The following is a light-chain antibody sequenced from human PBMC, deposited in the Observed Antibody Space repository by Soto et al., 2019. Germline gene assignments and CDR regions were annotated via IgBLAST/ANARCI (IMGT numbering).Light chain of an antibody. J-gene: IGKJ4*01. CDR2: GAS. V-gene: IGKV1-12*01. CDR3: QQASSYPPLT. Sequence: DIQVTQSPSSVSASVGDRVTITCRASQAISNWLAWYQQKPGQAPKLLIYGASTLQSGVPSRFSGSGSGTDFTLTITSLQPEDFATYYCQQASSYPPLTFGGGTKVEIK. CDR1: QAISNW.